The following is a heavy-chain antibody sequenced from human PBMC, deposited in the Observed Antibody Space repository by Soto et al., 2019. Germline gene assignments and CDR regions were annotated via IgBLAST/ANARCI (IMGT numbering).Heavy chain of an antibody. CDR1: GFTFNNYA. D-gene: IGHD2-8*01. Sequence: EVQLLESGGGLVQPGGSLRLSCAASGFTFNNYAMTWVRQAPGQGLEWVSVISGTGRSTYYADSVKGRFSMSRDNSKNTLYLQMTSLRGEDTAVDYCAKALMVPIRYGEFDYWGQGNLVTVAS. CDR2: ISGTGRST. V-gene: IGHV3-23*01. J-gene: IGHJ4*02. CDR3: AKALMVPIRYGEFDY.